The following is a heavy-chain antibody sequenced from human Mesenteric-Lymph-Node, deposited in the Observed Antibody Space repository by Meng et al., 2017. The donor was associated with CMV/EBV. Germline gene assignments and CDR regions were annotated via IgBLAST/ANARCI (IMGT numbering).Heavy chain of an antibody. CDR3: ARPLSPGRKYYYFGMDI. J-gene: IGHJ6*02. Sequence: GESLKISCAACGFTFSSYDMHWVRQATGKGLEWVSAIGTAGDTYYPGSVKGQFTISRENAKNTVYLQMNSLRPEDTAVYYCARPLSPGRKYYYFGMDIWGQGTTVTVSS. D-gene: IGHD2-15*01. CDR2: IGTAGDT. CDR1: GFTFSSYD. V-gene: IGHV3-13*03.